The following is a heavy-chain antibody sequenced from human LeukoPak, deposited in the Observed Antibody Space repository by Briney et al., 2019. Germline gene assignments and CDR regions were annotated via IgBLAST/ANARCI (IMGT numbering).Heavy chain of an antibody. J-gene: IGHJ4*02. CDR1: GYTFSSYA. V-gene: IGHV1-69*13. CDR3: ARESRELLMYYFDY. D-gene: IGHD1-26*01. Sequence: GASVKVSCKASGYTFSSYAISWVRQAPGQGLEWMGGIIPIFGTANYAQKFQGRVTITADESTSTAYMELSSLRSEDTAVYYCARESRELLMYYFDYWGQGTLVTVSS. CDR2: IIPIFGTA.